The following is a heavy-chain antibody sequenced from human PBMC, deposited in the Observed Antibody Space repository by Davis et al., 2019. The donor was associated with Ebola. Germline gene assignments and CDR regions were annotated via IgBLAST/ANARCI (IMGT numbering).Heavy chain of an antibody. V-gene: IGHV4-4*02. J-gene: IGHJ6*02. CDR2: IYHSGST. CDR1: GGSISSSNW. Sequence: MPSETLSLTCAVSGGSISSSNWWSWVRQPPGKGLEWLGAIYHSGSTNYNPSLKSRVTISVDKSKNQFSLKLSSVTAADTAVYYCARVGDIVATMDSGYYYYGMDVWGQGTTVTVSS. CDR3: ARVGDIVATMDSGYYYYGMDV. D-gene: IGHD5-12*01.